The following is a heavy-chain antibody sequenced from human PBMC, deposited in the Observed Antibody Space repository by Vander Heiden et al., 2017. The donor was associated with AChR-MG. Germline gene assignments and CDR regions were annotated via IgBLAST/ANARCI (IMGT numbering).Heavy chain of an antibody. Sequence: EVQLLESGGCLVQPGGSLRLSCASSGFTFSRYAMGWVRQAPGKGLEWVSAISGSGGSTYYADSVKGRFTISRDNSKNTLYLQMNSLRAEDKAVYYCAKDGVRYSSGWYVFDYWGQGTLVTVSS. J-gene: IGHJ4*02. D-gene: IGHD6-19*01. V-gene: IGHV3-23*01. CDR2: ISGSGGST. CDR3: AKDGVRYSSGWYVFDY. CDR1: GFTFSRYA.